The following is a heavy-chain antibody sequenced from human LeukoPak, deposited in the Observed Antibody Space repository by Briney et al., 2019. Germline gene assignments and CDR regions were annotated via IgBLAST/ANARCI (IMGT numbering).Heavy chain of an antibody. V-gene: IGHV4-61*02. D-gene: IGHD3-3*01. CDR2: IYTSGST. CDR3: ARTHYLRFLEDYFYYYLDV. Sequence: KPSETLSLTCTVSGGSISSGSYYWSWIRQPAGKGLEWIGRIYTSGSTNYNPSLKSRVTISVETSKNQFSLELGSVTAADTAVYYCARTHYLRFLEDYFYYYLDVWGKGTTVTVSS. J-gene: IGHJ6*03. CDR1: GGSISSGSYY.